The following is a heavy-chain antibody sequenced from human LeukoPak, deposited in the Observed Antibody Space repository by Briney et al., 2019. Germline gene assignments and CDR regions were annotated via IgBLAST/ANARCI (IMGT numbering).Heavy chain of an antibody. CDR3: ASQLVGATNVFNM. J-gene: IGHJ3*02. CDR2: ISSSGITI. Sequence: GGSLRLSCAASGFTFSSYSMNWVRQAPGKGLEWVSHISSSGITIYYADSMKGRFTISRDNVKNSLYLQMHSLRAEDTAVYYCASQLVGATNVFNMWGQGTMVTVSS. CDR1: GFTFSSYS. D-gene: IGHD1-26*01. V-gene: IGHV3-48*04.